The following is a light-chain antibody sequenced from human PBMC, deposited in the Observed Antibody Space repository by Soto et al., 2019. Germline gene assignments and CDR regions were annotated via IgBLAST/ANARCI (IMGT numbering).Light chain of an antibody. J-gene: IGLJ1*01. V-gene: IGLV2-23*02. Sequence: SVLTQPASVSGSPGQSITISCTGTSNDVGKYNLVSWYQHHPGKAPKLIIYDVTQWPSGASNRFSGSKSGNTASLTIFGLXADDEAGYYCCSYAGATTFYVFGTGTKVTVL. CDR3: CSYAGATTFYV. CDR1: SNDVGKYNL. CDR2: DVT.